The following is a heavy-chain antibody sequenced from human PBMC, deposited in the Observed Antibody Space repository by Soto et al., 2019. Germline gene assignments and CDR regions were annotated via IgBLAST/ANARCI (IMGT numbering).Heavy chain of an antibody. J-gene: IGHJ5*02. CDR3: ARGPITYYYGSGSYYSRGNWFDP. D-gene: IGHD3-10*01. CDR2: INHSGST. V-gene: IGHV4-34*01. CDR1: GGSFSGYY. Sequence: PSETLSLTCAVYGGSFSGYYWSWIRQPPGKGLEWIGEINHSGSTNYNPSLKSRVTISVHTSKNQFSLKLSSVTAADTAVYYCARGPITYYYGSGSYYSRGNWFDPWGQGTLVTVSS.